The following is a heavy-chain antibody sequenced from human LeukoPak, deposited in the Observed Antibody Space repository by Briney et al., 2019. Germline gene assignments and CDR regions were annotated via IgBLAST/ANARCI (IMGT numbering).Heavy chain of an antibody. D-gene: IGHD2-2*01. J-gene: IGHJ4*02. CDR2: ISGSGGST. V-gene: IGHV3-23*01. CDR1: GFTFSSYA. CDR3: ARQLRLNIVVVLAA. Sequence: PGGSLRLSCAASGFTFSSYAMSWVRQAPGKGLEWVSAISGSGGSTYYADSVKGRFTISRDNSKNTLYLQMNSLRAEDTAVYYCARQLRLNIVVVLAAWGQGTLVTVSS.